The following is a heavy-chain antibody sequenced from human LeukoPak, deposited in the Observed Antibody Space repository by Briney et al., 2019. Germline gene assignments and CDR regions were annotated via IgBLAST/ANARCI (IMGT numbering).Heavy chain of an antibody. CDR1: GFTFDDYA. D-gene: IGHD5-24*01. J-gene: IGHJ3*02. Sequence: GGSLRLSCAASGFTFDDYAMHWVRQAPGKGLEWVSGISWNSGSIGYADSVKGRFTISRDNAKNSLYLQMNSLRAEDMALYYCAKENGKNCYNRGGSFDNLGQGTMVTVSS. CDR3: AKENGKNCYNRGGSFDN. CDR2: ISWNSGSI. V-gene: IGHV3-9*03.